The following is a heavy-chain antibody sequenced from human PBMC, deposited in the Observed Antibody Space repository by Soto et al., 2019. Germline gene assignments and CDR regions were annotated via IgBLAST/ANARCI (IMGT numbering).Heavy chain of an antibody. V-gene: IGHV1-8*01. CDR1: GYTFTSYD. CDR3: AREMTPRGMDV. CDR2: MNPNSGNT. Sequence: ASVKVSCKASGYTFTSYDINWVRQATGQGLEWMGWMNPNSGNTGYAQKFQGRVTMTRNTSLTTAYMELSSLRSEDTAVYYCAREMTPRGMDVRGQGTTVTVSS. J-gene: IGHJ6*02.